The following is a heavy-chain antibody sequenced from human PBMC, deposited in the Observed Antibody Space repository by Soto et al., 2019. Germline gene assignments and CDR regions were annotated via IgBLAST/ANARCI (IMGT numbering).Heavy chain of an antibody. CDR2: IFPGDSDT. J-gene: IGHJ3*02. Sequence: EVQLVQSGAVVKKPGESLKISCQGSTSSSNSYWIGWVRQMPGKGLEWMGIIFPGDSDTRYSPSFQGQVTLSVDKSIRTAYVQWSSLKASDTAMYYCARHRSSGLDASDIWGHGTMVTVSS. V-gene: IGHV5-51*01. CDR3: ARHRSSGLDASDI. D-gene: IGHD3-22*01. CDR1: TSSSNSYW.